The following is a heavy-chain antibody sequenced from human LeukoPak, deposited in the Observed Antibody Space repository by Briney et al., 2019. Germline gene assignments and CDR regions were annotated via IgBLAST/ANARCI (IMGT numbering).Heavy chain of an antibody. V-gene: IGHV3-23*01. CDR2: ISGSGGST. J-gene: IGHJ4*02. CDR1: GFTFSRFR. Sequence: PGGSLRLSCAASGFTFSRFRMSWVRQAPGKGLEWVSAISGSGGSTYYADSVKGRFTISRDNSKNTLYLQMNSLRAEDTAVYYCAKDPTTRPRYYFDYWGQGTLVTVSS. CDR3: AKDPTTRPRYYFDY. D-gene: IGHD1-26*01.